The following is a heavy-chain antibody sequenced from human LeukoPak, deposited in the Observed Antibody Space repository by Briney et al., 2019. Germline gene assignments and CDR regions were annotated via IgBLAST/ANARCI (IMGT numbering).Heavy chain of an antibody. CDR3: ARGYYFAPYFDR. J-gene: IGHJ4*02. D-gene: IGHD3-10*01. CDR1: GGSFSGYF. V-gene: IGHV4-34*01. Sequence: SETLSLTCAVYGGSFSGYFWSWIRQPPGKGLEWIGEINHSGSTNYNPSLKSRVTISVDTSKNQLSLKVTSVTAADTAMYYCARGYYFAPYFDRWGQGTLVTVSS. CDR2: INHSGST.